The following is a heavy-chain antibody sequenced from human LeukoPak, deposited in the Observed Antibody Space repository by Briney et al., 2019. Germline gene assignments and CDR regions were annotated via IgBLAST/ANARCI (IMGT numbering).Heavy chain of an antibody. Sequence: GGSLRLSCAASGFIFSNHWLNWVRQAPGKGLEWVAKINPDGSAKYYVDSVKGRFTISRDNAKNSLDLQMSSLRVEDTAVYYCLASGGYWGQGTLVTVSS. V-gene: IGHV3-7*01. D-gene: IGHD6-25*01. CDR3: LASGGY. J-gene: IGHJ4*02. CDR2: INPDGSAK. CDR1: GFIFSNHW.